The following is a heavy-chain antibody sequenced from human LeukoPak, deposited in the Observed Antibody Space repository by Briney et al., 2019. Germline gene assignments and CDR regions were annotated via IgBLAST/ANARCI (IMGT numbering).Heavy chain of an antibody. CDR2: IYYSGST. J-gene: IGHJ4*02. Sequence: SETLSLTCTVSGGSISSSSYCWGWIRQPPGKGLEWIGSIYYSGSTYYNPSLKSRVTISVDTSKNHFSLKLSSVTAADTAVYYCARHDGETTVTTGGTTSDFDYWGQGTLVTVSS. D-gene: IGHD4-17*01. CDR1: GGSISSSSYC. V-gene: IGHV4-39*01. CDR3: ARHDGETTVTTGGTTSDFDY.